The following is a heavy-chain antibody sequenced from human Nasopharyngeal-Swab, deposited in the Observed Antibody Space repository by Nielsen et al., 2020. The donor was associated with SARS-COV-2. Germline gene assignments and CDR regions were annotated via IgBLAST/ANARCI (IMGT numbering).Heavy chain of an antibody. V-gene: IGHV3-21*01. CDR3: ARADSLGVVVPAAIEGIFFRWFDP. D-gene: IGHD2-2*01. CDR2: ISSSSSYI. CDR1: GFTFSSYS. Sequence: GESLKISCAASGFTFSSYSMNWVRQAPGKGLEWVSSISSSSSYIYYADSVKGRFTISRDNAKNSLYLQMNSLRAEDTAVYYCARADSLGVVVPAAIEGIFFRWFDPWGQGTLVTVSS. J-gene: IGHJ5*02.